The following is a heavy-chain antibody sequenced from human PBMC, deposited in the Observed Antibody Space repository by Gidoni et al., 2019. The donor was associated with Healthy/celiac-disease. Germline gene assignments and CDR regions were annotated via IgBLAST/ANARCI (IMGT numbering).Heavy chain of an antibody. CDR2: ISSSSSYT. J-gene: IGHJ5*02. D-gene: IGHD2-15*01. CDR3: ARGVAWFDP. Sequence: QVQLVASGGRLVKPGGPLSLSCAASGFTSSDYYMSWIRQAPGKGLEWVSYISSSSSYTNYADSVKGRFTISRDNAKNSLYLQMNSLRAEDTAVYYCARGVAWFDPWGQGTLVTVSS. V-gene: IGHV3-11*05. CDR1: GFTSSDYY.